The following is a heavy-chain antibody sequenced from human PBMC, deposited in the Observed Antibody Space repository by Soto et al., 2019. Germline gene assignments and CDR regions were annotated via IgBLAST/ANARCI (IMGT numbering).Heavy chain of an antibody. CDR1: GFTFSSYS. Sequence: GGSLRLSCAASGFTFSSYSMNWVRQAPGKGLEWVSAISGRGGSTYYAEYVKGRFTISRDNSKNTLYLQMNSLRAEDTAVYYCAKDRVSSWYADYFDYWGQGTLVTVSS. J-gene: IGHJ4*02. D-gene: IGHD6-13*01. CDR3: AKDRVSSWYADYFDY. V-gene: IGHV3-23*01. CDR2: ISGRGGST.